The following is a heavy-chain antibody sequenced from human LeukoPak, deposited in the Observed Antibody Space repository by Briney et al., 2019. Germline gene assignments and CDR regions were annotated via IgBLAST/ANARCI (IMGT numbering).Heavy chain of an antibody. D-gene: IGHD5-18*01. CDR2: IYPNGNT. CDR3: ARRGHGYGSPFDY. V-gene: IGHV3-66*04. Sequence: GSLRLSCAASGFTFSSYVMSWVRQAPGKGLEWVSMIYPNGNTFYTDSVKGRFTISRDNSKNTLDLQMSSLRAEDTAVYYCARRGHGYGSPFDYWGQGTLVTVSS. J-gene: IGHJ4*02. CDR1: GFTFSSYV.